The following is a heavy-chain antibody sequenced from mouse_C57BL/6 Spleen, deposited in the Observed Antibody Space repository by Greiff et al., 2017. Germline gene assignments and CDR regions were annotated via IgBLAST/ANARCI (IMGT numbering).Heavy chain of an antibody. V-gene: IGHV1-5*01. CDR1: GYTFTSYW. CDR2: IYPGNSDT. Sequence: VQLQQSGTVLARPGASVKMSCKTSGYTFTSYWMHWVKQRPGQGLEWIGAIYPGNSDTSYNQKFKGKAKLTAVTSASTAYMELSSLTNEDSAVYYCTMPDSSKTDAMDYWGQGTSVTVSP. J-gene: IGHJ4*01. CDR3: TMPDSSKTDAMDY. D-gene: IGHD3-2*02.